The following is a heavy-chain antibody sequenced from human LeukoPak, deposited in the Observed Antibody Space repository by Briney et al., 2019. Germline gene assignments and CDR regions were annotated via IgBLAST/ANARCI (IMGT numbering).Heavy chain of an antibody. V-gene: IGHV3-33*01. CDR2: IWYDGSNK. J-gene: IGHJ4*02. CDR1: GFTFSSYG. CDR3: ARDATPPYYYDSSGYYLAY. D-gene: IGHD3-22*01. Sequence: GGSLRLSCAASGFTFSSYGMHWVRQAPGKGLEWVAVIWYDGSNKYYADSVEGRFTISRDNSKNTLYLQMNSLRAEDTAVYYCARDATPPYYYDSSGYYLAYWGQGTLVTVSS.